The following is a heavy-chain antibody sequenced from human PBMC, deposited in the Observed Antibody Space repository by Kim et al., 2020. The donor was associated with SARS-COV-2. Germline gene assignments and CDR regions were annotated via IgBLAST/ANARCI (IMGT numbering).Heavy chain of an antibody. CDR1: GYSISSGYY. V-gene: IGHV4-38-2*02. Sequence: SETLSLTCTVSGYSISSGYYWGWIRQPPGKGLEWIGSIYHSGSTYYNPSLKSRVTISVDTSKNQFSLKLSSVTAADTAVYYCARTDSSGYYSDAFDIWGQGTMVTVSS. CDR3: ARTDSSGYYSDAFDI. D-gene: IGHD3-22*01. CDR2: IYHSGST. J-gene: IGHJ3*02.